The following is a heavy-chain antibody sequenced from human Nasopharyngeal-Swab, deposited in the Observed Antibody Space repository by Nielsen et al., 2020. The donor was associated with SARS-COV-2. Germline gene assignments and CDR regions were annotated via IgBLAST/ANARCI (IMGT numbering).Heavy chain of an antibody. Sequence: GSLRLSCAASGFTFSNYGMHWVRQAPGKGLEWVAVISYDGNIKSYADSVRGRFLISRDNSHNTLYLQMSRLRTGDRAVYYCAKAFGEDQLAEDAFDAWGQGTMVTVSS. J-gene: IGHJ3*01. V-gene: IGHV3-30*18. CDR1: GFTFSNYG. CDR3: AKAFGEDQLAEDAFDA. CDR2: ISYDGNIK. D-gene: IGHD3-16*01.